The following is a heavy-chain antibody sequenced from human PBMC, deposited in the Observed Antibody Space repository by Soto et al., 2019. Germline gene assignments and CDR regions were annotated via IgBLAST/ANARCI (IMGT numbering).Heavy chain of an antibody. V-gene: IGHV1-69*01. Sequence: QVQLVQSGAEVKKPGSSVKVSCKASGGTSSSYAISWVRQAPGQGLEWMGGIIPIFGTANYAQKFQGRVTITADESTSTAYMELSSLRSEDTAVYYCARLWARIVATIGEYYFDYWGQGTLVTVSS. CDR2: IIPIFGTA. CDR1: GGTSSSYA. CDR3: ARLWARIVATIGEYYFDY. D-gene: IGHD5-12*01. J-gene: IGHJ4*02.